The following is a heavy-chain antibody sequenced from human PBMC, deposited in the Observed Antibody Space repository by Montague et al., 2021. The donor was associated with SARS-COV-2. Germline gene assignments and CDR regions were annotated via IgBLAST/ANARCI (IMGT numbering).Heavy chain of an antibody. V-gene: IGHV3-30*04. CDR2: ISYDGSNK. CDR1: GFTFSSYA. D-gene: IGHD1-26*01. J-gene: IGHJ4*02. Sequence: SLRLSCXASGFTFSSYAMHWVRQAPGKGLEWVAVISYDGSNKYYXDSVKGRFTISRDNSKNTLYLQMNSLRAEDTAVYYCARARHGSYYDYFDYWGQGTLVTVSS. CDR3: ARARHGSYYDYFDY.